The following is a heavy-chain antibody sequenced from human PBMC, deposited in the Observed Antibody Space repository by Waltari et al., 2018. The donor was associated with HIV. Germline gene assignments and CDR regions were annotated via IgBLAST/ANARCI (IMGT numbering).Heavy chain of an antibody. Sequence: QLQLQESGPGLVKPSETLSLTCPVSGGSIISSSYYWGWIRQPPGKGLEGIGRIFYSESTYYTPSLKSRRTISVDTSKNQFSLKLSSVTAADTAVYYCARTYCSGGSCYSNYFHYWGQGTLVTVSS. CDR2: IFYSEST. J-gene: IGHJ4*02. V-gene: IGHV4-39*07. CDR3: ARTYCSGGSCYSNYFHY. CDR1: GGSIISSSYY. D-gene: IGHD2-15*01.